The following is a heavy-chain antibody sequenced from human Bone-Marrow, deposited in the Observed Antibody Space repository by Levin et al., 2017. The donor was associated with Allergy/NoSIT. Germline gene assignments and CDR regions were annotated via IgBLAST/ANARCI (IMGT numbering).Heavy chain of an antibody. CDR3: ARDGSQIGIQY. Sequence: HAGGSLRLSCAASGFTVSTYYMSWVRQAPGKGLEWVSVIYGGGSTHYADSVKGRFTISRDSSKNTLYLQMNSLRADDTAVYYCARDGSQIGIQYWGQGTLVTVSS. V-gene: IGHV3-53*01. J-gene: IGHJ1*01. CDR1: GFTVSTYY. CDR2: IYGGGST. D-gene: IGHD1-1*01.